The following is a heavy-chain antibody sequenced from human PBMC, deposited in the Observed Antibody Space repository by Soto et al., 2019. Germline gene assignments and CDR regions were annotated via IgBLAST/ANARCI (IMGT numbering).Heavy chain of an antibody. D-gene: IGHD3-22*01. J-gene: IGHJ6*02. CDR2: INPSGGST. V-gene: IGHV1-46*01. CDR1: GYTFTSYY. Sequence: ASVKVSCKASGYTFTSYYMHWVLQAPGQGLEWMGIINPSGGSTSYAQKFQGRVTMTKDTSTSTVYMELSSLRSEDTAVYYCAAGHSSGSEGIDGCGQGTTVTVAS. CDR3: AAGHSSGSEGIDG.